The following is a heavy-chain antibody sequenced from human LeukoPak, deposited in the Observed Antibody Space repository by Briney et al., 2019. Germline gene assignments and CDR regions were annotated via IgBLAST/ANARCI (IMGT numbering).Heavy chain of an antibody. D-gene: IGHD3-10*01. Sequence: GGSLRLSCAASGFTFSSYGMHWVRQAPGKGLEWVAFIRYDGSNKYYADSVKGRFTISRDNSKNTLYLQMNSLRAEDTAVYYCAKDRGSRFGELVPGYWGQGTLVTVSS. CDR3: AKDRGSRFGELVPGY. V-gene: IGHV3-30*02. J-gene: IGHJ4*02. CDR2: IRYDGSNK. CDR1: GFTFSSYG.